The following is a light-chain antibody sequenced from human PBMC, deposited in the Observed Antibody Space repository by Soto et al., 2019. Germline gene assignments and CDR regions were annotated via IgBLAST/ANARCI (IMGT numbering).Light chain of an antibody. V-gene: IGLV1-44*01. Sequence: QAVLTQPPSASGTPGQRVTISCSGSSSNIGSNTVNWYQQLPGTATQLLIYINNQRPSGVPDRFSGSKSGTSASLAISGLQSEAEADYYCAAWDDSMNGSWVFGGGTKLTVL. J-gene: IGLJ3*02. CDR2: INN. CDR3: AAWDDSMNGSWV. CDR1: SSNIGSNT.